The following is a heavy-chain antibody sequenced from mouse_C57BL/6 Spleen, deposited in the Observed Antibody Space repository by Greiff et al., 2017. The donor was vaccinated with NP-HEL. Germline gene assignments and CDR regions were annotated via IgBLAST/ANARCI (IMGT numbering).Heavy chain of an antibody. V-gene: IGHV1-59*01. J-gene: IGHJ3*01. CDR1: GYTFTNYW. Sequence: QVQLQQPGAEPVMPGTSVKLSCKASGYTFTNYWMHWVRQRPGQGLEWIGVIDPSDSYTNYNQKFKGKATLPVDTSSNTAYMQLSSLTSEDSAVYYCASGINKGLTEGFDYWGQGTLVTVSA. D-gene: IGHD1-3*01. CDR2: IDPSDSYT. CDR3: ASGINKGLTEGFDY.